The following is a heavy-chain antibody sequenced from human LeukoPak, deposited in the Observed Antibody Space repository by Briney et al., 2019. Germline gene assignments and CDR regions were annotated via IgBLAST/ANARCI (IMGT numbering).Heavy chain of an antibody. CDR1: GFTFSIYD. Sequence: GGSLRLSCAAAGFTFSIYDMNWVRQAPGKGLEWVSFISSSGSITYYADSAKGRFTVSRDNAKNSLYLQVNSLRAEDTAVYYCARDNYDSSGYYFDWGQGTLVTVSS. D-gene: IGHD3-22*01. CDR2: ISSSGSIT. CDR3: ARDNYDSSGYYFD. V-gene: IGHV3-48*03. J-gene: IGHJ4*02.